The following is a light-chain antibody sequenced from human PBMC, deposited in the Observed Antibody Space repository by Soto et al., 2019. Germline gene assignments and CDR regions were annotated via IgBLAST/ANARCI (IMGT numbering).Light chain of an antibody. Sequence: DIQMTQSPSSLSASVGDRVTISCRASQSISSYLNWYQQKPGKAPELLIFSASSWQGGVPSRFSGNGAGTDSTLTISSLQPEDFATYYCQQTYSTPQAFGQGTKVEIK. CDR3: QQTYSTPQA. J-gene: IGKJ1*01. CDR1: QSISSY. CDR2: SAS. V-gene: IGKV1-39*01.